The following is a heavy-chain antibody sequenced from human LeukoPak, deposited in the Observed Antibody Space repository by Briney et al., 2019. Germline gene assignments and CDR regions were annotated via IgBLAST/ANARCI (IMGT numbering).Heavy chain of an antibody. CDR2: IYHSGRT. Sequence: PSETLSLTCTVYGHSISSGYCWGCIRQPPGKGVEWNAKIYHSGRTYYNPSLKSRVTISVDTSKNQFSLKLSSVTAADTAVYYCARRTTYFGWIPSESPSCFDYWGQGTLVTVSS. V-gene: IGHV4-38-2*02. CDR3: ARRTTYFGWIPSESPSCFDY. D-gene: IGHD3-9*01. CDR1: GHSISSGYC. J-gene: IGHJ4*02.